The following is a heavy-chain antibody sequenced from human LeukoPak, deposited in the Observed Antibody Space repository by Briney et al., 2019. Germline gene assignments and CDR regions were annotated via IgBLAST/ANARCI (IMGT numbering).Heavy chain of an antibody. CDR2: IYTSGTI. Sequence: SETLSLTCTVSGGSISSYYWSWIRQPAGTALEWIGRIYTSGTITYNPSLKSRVTMSVDTSKNQFSLKLSSVTAADTAVYYCARREGHLWFFDYWGQGTLVTVSS. V-gene: IGHV4-4*07. CDR3: ARREGHLWFFDY. D-gene: IGHD3-10*01. J-gene: IGHJ4*02. CDR1: GGSISSYY.